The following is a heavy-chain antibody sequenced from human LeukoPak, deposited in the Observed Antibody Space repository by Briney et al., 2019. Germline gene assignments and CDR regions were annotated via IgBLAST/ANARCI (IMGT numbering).Heavy chain of an antibody. CDR3: ARRGYSYGSPFDY. CDR2: IYYTGRT. D-gene: IGHD5-18*01. V-gene: IGHV4-59*01. Sequence: SETLSLTCSVSGGSTTGYYWSWIRQPPGKGLEWIAYIYYTGRTKYNPSLQSRVTISVDTSEHQVSLRLTSVTSADTAVYYCARRGYSYGSPFDYWGQGTLVTVSS. J-gene: IGHJ4*02. CDR1: GGSTTGYY.